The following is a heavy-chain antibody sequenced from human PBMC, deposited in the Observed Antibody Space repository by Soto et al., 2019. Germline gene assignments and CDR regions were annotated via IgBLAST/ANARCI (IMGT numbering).Heavy chain of an antibody. CDR3: AKDRALLRFLEWLLDDAFDI. CDR2: ISHDGSNK. Sequence: QVQLVESGGGVVQPGRSLRLSCAASGFTFSSYGMHWVRQAPGKGLEWVAVISHDGSNKYYADSVKGRFTISRDNSKNTLYLQMNSLRAEDTAVYYCAKDRALLRFLEWLLDDAFDIWGQGTMVTVSS. D-gene: IGHD3-3*01. CDR1: GFTFSSYG. J-gene: IGHJ3*02. V-gene: IGHV3-30*18.